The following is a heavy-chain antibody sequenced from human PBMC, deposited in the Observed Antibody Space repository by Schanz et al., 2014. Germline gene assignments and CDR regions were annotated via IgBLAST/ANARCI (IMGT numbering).Heavy chain of an antibody. V-gene: IGHV7-4-1*02. CDR1: GYTFTSYG. D-gene: IGHD4-4*01. Sequence: QVLLVQSGAEVEKPGASVRVSCKASGYTFTSYGMNWLRQAPGQGLEWMGWINCNTGNPTYAQGFTGRFVFSLDTSVSTAYLQISSLKAEDTAVYYCAPANDYKFDYWGQGTLVTVSS. CDR3: APANDYKFDY. CDR2: INCNTGNP. J-gene: IGHJ4*02.